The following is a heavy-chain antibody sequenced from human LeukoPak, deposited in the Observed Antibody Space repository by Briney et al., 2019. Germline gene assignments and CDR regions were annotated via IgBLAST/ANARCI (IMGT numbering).Heavy chain of an antibody. CDR2: IYPGDSDT. J-gene: IGHJ4*02. CDR1: GYSFSNFW. V-gene: IGHV5-51*01. Sequence: GESLKISCQGSGYSFSNFWIAWVRQMPGKGLEWMGIIYPGDSDTRYSPSFQGQVTISADKSLSTAYLQWSGLKASDTAMYYCARQAIGGATKSNFDYWGQGTLVTVSS. CDR3: ARQAIGGATKSNFDY. D-gene: IGHD1-26*01.